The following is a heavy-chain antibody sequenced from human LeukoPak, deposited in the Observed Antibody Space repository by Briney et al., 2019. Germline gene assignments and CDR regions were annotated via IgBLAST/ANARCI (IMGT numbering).Heavy chain of an antibody. V-gene: IGHV4-34*01. Sequence: SETLSLTCAVYGGSFSGYYWRWIRQPPGKGLEWIGEINHSGSTNYNPSLKSRVTISVDTSKNQFSLKLSSVTAADTAVYYCARPLSSSSFYYYYGMDVWGQGTTVTVSS. CDR2: INHSGST. CDR1: GGSFSGYY. D-gene: IGHD6-6*01. CDR3: ARPLSSSSFYYYYGMDV. J-gene: IGHJ6*02.